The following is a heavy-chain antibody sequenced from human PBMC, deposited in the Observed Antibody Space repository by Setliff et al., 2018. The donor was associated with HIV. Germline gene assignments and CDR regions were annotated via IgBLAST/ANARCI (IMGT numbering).Heavy chain of an antibody. CDR2: ISSSGHTI. D-gene: IGHD6-13*01. CDR3: AQLAAADDS. J-gene: IGHJ4*02. V-gene: IGHV3-11*04. Sequence: LSLTCTVSGGSISNSDFYWGWIRQSPGKGLEWISYISSSGHTIYYADSVKGRFTISRDNSKNTLYLQMNTLRTEDTAVYYCAQLAAADDSWGQGTLVTVSS. CDR1: GGSISNSDFY.